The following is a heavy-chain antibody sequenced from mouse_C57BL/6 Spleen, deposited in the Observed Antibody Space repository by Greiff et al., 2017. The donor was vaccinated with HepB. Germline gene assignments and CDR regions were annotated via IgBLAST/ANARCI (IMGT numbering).Heavy chain of an antibody. J-gene: IGHJ3*01. D-gene: IGHD2-3*01. CDR1: GFNIKDDY. CDR3: TLYDGYYTWFAY. CDR2: IDPENGDT. V-gene: IGHV14-4*01. Sequence: EVQLQESGAELVRPGASVKLSCTASGFNIKDDYMHWVKQRPEQGLEWIGWIDPENGDTEYASKFQGKATITADTSSNTAYRQLSSLTSEDTAVYYCTLYDGYYTWFAYWGQGTLVTVSA.